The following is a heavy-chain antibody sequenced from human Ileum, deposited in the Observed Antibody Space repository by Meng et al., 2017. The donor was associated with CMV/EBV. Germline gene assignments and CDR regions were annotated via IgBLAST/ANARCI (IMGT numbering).Heavy chain of an antibody. J-gene: IGHJ6*02. Sequence: SSVNVSCKASGGTFSSYTISWVRQAPRQGLEWMGRIIPILGIANYAQKFQGRVTITADKSTSTAYMELSSLRSEDTAVYYCARGLGLTMDVWGQGTTVTVSS. D-gene: IGHD3-16*01. CDR1: GGTFSSYT. CDR3: ARGLGLTMDV. CDR2: IIPILGIA. V-gene: IGHV1-69*02.